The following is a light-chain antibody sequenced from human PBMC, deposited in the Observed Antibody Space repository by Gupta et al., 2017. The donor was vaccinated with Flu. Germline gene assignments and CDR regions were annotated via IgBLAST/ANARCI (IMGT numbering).Light chain of an antibody. CDR3: ATWDDDLSGWV. Sequence: SVLTQPPSMSATPGQTTSISCSGGTSNIGIYTVNWYQQFPGLAPKLIMYGNDQRPSVVPGRFSASKSGTSASLVISGIQFEDESDYYCATWDDDLSGWVFGGGTKVT. V-gene: IGLV1-44*01. J-gene: IGLJ3*02. CDR2: GND. CDR1: TSNIGIYT.